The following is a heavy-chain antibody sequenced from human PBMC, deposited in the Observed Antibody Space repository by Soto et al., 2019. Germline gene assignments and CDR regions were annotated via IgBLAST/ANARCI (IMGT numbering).Heavy chain of an antibody. CDR3: VRGSSDYRPYYFDY. Sequence: DVQLLTSGGGLVQPGGSLTLSCVGSGLTFKNHAMSWVRVAPGKGLEWISAISGGGGSIYYADSVKGRFTISRDNSQNTVFLHMNSLRADDTAVYYCVRGSSDYRPYYFDYCGQGTLVTVSS. V-gene: IGHV3-23*01. CDR1: GLTFKNHA. J-gene: IGHJ4*02. D-gene: IGHD3-22*01. CDR2: ISGGGGSI.